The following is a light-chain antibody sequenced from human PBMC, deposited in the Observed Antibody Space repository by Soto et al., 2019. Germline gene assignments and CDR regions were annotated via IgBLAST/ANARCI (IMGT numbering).Light chain of an antibody. Sequence: QSALTQPASVSGSPGQSITISCTGTSSDVGGYNYVSWYQQHPGKAPKLMIYEVSNRPSGVSNRFSGFKSGNTASLTISGLQAEDEDDYYCSSYTSSSTLVFGGGTQLTVL. J-gene: IGLJ2*01. CDR3: SSYTSSSTLV. V-gene: IGLV2-14*01. CDR2: EVS. CDR1: SSDVGGYNY.